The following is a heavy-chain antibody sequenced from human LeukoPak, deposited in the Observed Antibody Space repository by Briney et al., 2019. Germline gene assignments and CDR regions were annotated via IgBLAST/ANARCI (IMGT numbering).Heavy chain of an antibody. V-gene: IGHV1-69*01. Sequence: SVKVSCKASGGTFSSYAISWVRQAPGQGLEWMGGIIPIFGTANYAQKFQGRVTITADESTSTAYMELSSLRSEDTAVYYCARADLRGVTARDYWGQGTLVTVSS. CDR1: GGTFSSYA. D-gene: IGHD3-10*01. J-gene: IGHJ4*02. CDR2: IIPIFGTA. CDR3: ARADLRGVTARDY.